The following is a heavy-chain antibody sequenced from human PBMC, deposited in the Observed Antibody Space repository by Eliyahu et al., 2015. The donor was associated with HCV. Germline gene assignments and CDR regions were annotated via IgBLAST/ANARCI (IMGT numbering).Heavy chain of an antibody. V-gene: IGHV3-30-3*01. CDR1: GFTFSNYA. Sequence: QVQLVESGGGVVQPGRSLRLSCAASGFTFSNYAMXWVRQAPGKGLEWVAVISFDGGNKYYADSVKGRFTISRDNSKNTVYLQVNSLRVEDTAVYYCASNRLSGNRGSNGGFGSLDYWGQGTLVTVSS. CDR2: ISFDGGNK. CDR3: ASNRLSGNRGSNGGFGSLDY. D-gene: IGHD7-27*01. J-gene: IGHJ4*02.